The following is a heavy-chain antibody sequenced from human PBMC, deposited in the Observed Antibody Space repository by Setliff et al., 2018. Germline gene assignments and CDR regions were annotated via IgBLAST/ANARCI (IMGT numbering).Heavy chain of an antibody. CDR1: GYTFTGYY. Sequence: GASVKVSCKASGYTFTGYYMHWVRQATGQGLEWMGWMNPNSGTANYAQKFQGRVMITADKSTSTAYMELSSLRSEDTAVYYCARGRHPPWSGYPYYYMDVWGKGTTVTVSS. CDR3: ARGRHPPWSGYPYYYMDV. CDR2: MNPNSGTA. D-gene: IGHD3-3*01. V-gene: IGHV1-8*03. J-gene: IGHJ6*03.